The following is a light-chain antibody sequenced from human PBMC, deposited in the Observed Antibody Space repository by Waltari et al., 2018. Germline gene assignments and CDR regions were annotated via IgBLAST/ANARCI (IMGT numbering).Light chain of an antibody. Sequence: QSALTQPASVSGSPGQSITISCTGTSCDIGSYGLVSWYQHHPGKAPKVKIYEVSKRPSGVPDRFSGSRSGNTASLTISGLQAEDEADYYCCSYASSGTFVFGTGTKVTVL. CDR1: SCDIGSYGL. J-gene: IGLJ1*01. CDR2: EVS. CDR3: CSYASSGTFV. V-gene: IGLV2-23*02.